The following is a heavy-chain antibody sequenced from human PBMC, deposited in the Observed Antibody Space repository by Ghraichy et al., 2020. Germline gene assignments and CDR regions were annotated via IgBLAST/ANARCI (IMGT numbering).Heavy chain of an antibody. D-gene: IGHD3-22*01. V-gene: IGHV4-39*01. Sequence: SETLSLTCTVSGGSISSSSYYWGWIRQPPGKGLDWIGSIYYSGSTYYNPSLKSRVTISVDTSKNQFSLKLSSVTAADTAVYYCARQPRRYYDSSGYGRLDYGGQGTLVAVSS. CDR2: IYYSGST. J-gene: IGHJ4*02. CDR3: ARQPRRYYDSSGYGRLDY. CDR1: GGSISSSSYY.